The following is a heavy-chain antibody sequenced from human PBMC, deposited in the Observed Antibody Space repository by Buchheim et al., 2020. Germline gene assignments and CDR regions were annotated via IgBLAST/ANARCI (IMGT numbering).Heavy chain of an antibody. CDR1: GYTFTSYD. V-gene: IGHV1-8*01. CDR2: MNPNSGNT. CDR3: AGLVAYYDSSGYYYFDY. J-gene: IGHJ4*02. Sequence: QVQLVQSGAEVKKPGASVKVSCKASGYTFTSYDINWVRQATGQGLEWMGWMNPNSGNTGYAQKFQGRATMTRNTSISPAYMELSSLRSEDTAVYYCAGLVAYYDSSGYYYFDYWGQGTL. D-gene: IGHD3-22*01.